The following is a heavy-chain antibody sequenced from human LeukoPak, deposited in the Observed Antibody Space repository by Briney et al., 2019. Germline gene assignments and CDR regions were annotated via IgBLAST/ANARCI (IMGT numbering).Heavy chain of an antibody. V-gene: IGHV3-21*01. J-gene: IGHJ6*03. CDR2: ISSSSSYI. D-gene: IGHD3-9*01. Sequence: PGGSLRLSCAASGFTFSSYSMNWVRQAPGKGLEWVSSISSSSSYIYYADSVKGRFTISRDNAKNLLYLQMNSLRAEDTAVYYCARDLYDILTGYYMDVWGKGTTVTVSS. CDR1: GFTFSSYS. CDR3: ARDLYDILTGYYMDV.